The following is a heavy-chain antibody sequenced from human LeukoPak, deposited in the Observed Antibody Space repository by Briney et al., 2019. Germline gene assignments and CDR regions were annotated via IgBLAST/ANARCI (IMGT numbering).Heavy chain of an antibody. CDR2: INNDGSTK. D-gene: IGHD3-10*01. CDR3: ARDRGYPDSFNI. Sequence: PGGSLRLSCAASGFTFGPFWMHWVRQPPGKGLVWISHINNDGSTKVYADSVKGGFTISRDNAKNTLYLQMNSLRADDTAVYYCARDRGYPDSFNIWGEGTMVTVSS. J-gene: IGHJ3*02. CDR1: GFTFGPFW. V-gene: IGHV3-74*01.